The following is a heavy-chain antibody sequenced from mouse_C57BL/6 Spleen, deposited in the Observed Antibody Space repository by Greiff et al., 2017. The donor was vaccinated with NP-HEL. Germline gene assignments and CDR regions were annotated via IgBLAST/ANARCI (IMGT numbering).Heavy chain of an antibody. Sequence: QQSCKASGYTFTSYWMDWVKQRPGQGLEWIGNIYPSDSETHYNQKFKDKATLTVDKSSSTAYMQLSSLTSEDSAVYYCARGEANWDVRFAYWGQGTLVTVSA. CDR2: IYPSDSET. V-gene: IGHV1-61*01. J-gene: IGHJ3*01. CDR1: GYTFTSYW. CDR3: ARGEANWDVRFAY. D-gene: IGHD4-1*01.